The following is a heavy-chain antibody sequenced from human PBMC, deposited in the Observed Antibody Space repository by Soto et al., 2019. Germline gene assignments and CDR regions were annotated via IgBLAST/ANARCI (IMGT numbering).Heavy chain of an antibody. J-gene: IGHJ3*02. CDR3: ARDSLRGYGEDDI. CDR2: IWYDGSNK. Sequence: QVQLVESGGGVVQPGRSLRLSCAASGFTFSSYGMHWVRQAPGKGLEWVAVIWYDGSNKYYADSLKGRFTISRDNSKNTLYLQMNSLRAEDTAVYYCARDSLRGYGEDDIWGQGTMVTVSS. V-gene: IGHV3-33*01. CDR1: GFTFSSYG. D-gene: IGHD5-18*01.